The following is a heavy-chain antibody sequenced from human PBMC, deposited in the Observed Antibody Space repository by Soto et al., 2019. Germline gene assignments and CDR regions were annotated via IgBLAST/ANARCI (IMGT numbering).Heavy chain of an antibody. CDR1: GDSISRIDYY. CDR2: IYFRGNT. D-gene: IGHD3-22*01. V-gene: IGHV4-31*03. J-gene: IGHJ3*02. CDR3: AREGGSYDSGGYLIRGGFDI. Sequence: QVQLQESGPGLVKPSQTLSLTCSVSGDSISRIDYYWTWIRQHTEKGLEWIGNIYFRGNTYYSPSLESRLTVSVDTSKDQFSLKLTSVTAADTAVYYCAREGGSYDSGGYLIRGGFDIWGQGTMVTVSS.